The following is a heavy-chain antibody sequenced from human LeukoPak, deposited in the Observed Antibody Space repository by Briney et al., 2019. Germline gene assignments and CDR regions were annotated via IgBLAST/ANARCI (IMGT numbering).Heavy chain of an antibody. CDR3: ASSPLEENDAFDI. J-gene: IGHJ3*02. Sequence: SETLSLTCTVSGGSISSYYWSWIRQPPGKGLEWIGYIYYSGSTNYNPSLKSRVTISVDTSKNQFSLKLSSVTAADAAVYYCASSPLEENDAFDIWGQGTMVTVSS. D-gene: IGHD1-1*01. CDR1: GGSISSYY. V-gene: IGHV4-59*08. CDR2: IYYSGST.